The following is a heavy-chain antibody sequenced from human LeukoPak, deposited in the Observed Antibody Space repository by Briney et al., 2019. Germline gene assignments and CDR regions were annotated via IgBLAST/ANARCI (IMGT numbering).Heavy chain of an antibody. CDR1: GSTFSSYW. CDR2: IKQDGSEK. CDR3: ARDGPYYYGSGIDY. D-gene: IGHD3-10*01. J-gene: IGHJ4*02. Sequence: GGSLRLSCAASGSTFSSYWMSWVRQAPGKGLEWVANIKQDGSEKYYVDSVKGRFTISRDNAKNSLYLQMNSLRAEDTAVYYCARDGPYYYGSGIDYWGQGTLVTVSS. V-gene: IGHV3-7*03.